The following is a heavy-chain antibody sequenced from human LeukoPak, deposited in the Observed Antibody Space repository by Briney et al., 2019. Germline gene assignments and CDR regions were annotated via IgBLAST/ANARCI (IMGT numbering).Heavy chain of an antibody. J-gene: IGHJ5*02. Sequence: ASVTVSCKASGYTFTGYYMHWVRQAPGQGLEWMGWINPNSGGTNYAQKFQGRVTMTRDTSISTAYMELSRLRSDDTTVYYCARGPQASDWFDPWGQGTLVTVSS. CDR1: GYTFTGYY. V-gene: IGHV1-2*02. CDR3: ARGPQASDWFDP. CDR2: INPNSGGT.